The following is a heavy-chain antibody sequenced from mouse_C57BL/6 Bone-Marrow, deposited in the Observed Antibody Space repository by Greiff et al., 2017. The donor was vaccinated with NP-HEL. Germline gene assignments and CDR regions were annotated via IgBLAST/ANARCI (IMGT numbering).Heavy chain of an antibody. CDR1: GYTFTDYY. J-gene: IGHJ2*01. CDR2: IYPGSGNT. V-gene: IGHV1-76*01. CDR3: ARAIYDGYWYYFDY. D-gene: IGHD2-3*01. Sequence: QVQLKQSGAELVRPGASVKLSCKASGYTFTDYYINWVKQRPGQGLEWIARIYPGSGNTYYNEKFKGKATLTAEKSSSTAYMQLSSLTSEDSAVYFCARAIYDGYWYYFDYWGQGTTLTVSS.